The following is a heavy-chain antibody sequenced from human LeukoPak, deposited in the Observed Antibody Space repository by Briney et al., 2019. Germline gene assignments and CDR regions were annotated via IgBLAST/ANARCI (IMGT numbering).Heavy chain of an antibody. J-gene: IGHJ4*02. V-gene: IGHV3-48*03. D-gene: IGHD1-1*01. CDR3: AKGNWNDVEVQYIDY. CDR1: GFTFSSYE. Sequence: GGSLRLSCAASGFTFSSYEMNWVRQAPGKGLEWVSYISSSGSTIYYADSVKGRFTISRDNSKNTLYLQMNSLRAEDTAVYYCAKGNWNDVEVQYIDYWGQGTLVTVSS. CDR2: ISSSGSTI.